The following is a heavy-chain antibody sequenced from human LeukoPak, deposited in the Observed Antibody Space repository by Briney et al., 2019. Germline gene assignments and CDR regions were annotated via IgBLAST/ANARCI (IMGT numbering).Heavy chain of an antibody. CDR2: ISYDGSNK. V-gene: IGHV3-30*18. J-gene: IGHJ4*02. CDR1: GFTFSSYG. CDR3: AKLITYYYDSSGYPSNDY. Sequence: GGSLRLSCAASGFTFSSYGMHWVRQAPGKGLEWVAVISYDGSNKYYADSVKGRFTISRDNSKNTLYLQMNSLRAEDTAVYYCAKLITYYYDSSGYPSNDYWGQGTLVTVSS. D-gene: IGHD3-22*01.